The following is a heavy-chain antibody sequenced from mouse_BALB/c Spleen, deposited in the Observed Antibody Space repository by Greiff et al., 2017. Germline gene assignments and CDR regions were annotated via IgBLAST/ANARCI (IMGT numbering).Heavy chain of an antibody. D-gene: IGHD2-14*01. Sequence: QVQLQQSGAELVRPGSSVKISCKASGYAFSSYWMNWVKQRPGQGLEWIGQIYPGDGDTNYNGKFKGKATLTADKSSSTAYMQLSSLTSEDSAVYFCARCGVRRLYYYAMDYWGQGTSVTVSS. V-gene: IGHV1-80*01. CDR2: IYPGDGDT. CDR3: ARCGVRRLYYYAMDY. J-gene: IGHJ4*01. CDR1: GYAFSSYW.